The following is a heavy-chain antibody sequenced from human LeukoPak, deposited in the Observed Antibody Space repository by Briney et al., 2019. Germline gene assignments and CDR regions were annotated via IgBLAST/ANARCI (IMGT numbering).Heavy chain of an antibody. CDR1: GFTVSPYG. Sequence: GGSLRLSCAASGFTVSPYGMHWVRQAPGKGPEWVTFIRFDGSNEYYTDSVKGRFTISRDNSKNTLYLQMNSLRPEDTAVYYCAGDFDYWGQGTLVTVSS. J-gene: IGHJ4*02. CDR2: IRFDGSNE. CDR3: AGDFDY. V-gene: IGHV3-30*02.